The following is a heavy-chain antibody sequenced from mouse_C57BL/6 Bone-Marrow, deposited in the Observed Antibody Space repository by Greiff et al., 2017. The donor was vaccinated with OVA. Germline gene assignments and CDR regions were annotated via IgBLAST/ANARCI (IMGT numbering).Heavy chain of an antibody. J-gene: IGHJ1*03. CDR1: GYTFTSYW. CDR3: ARHGSSHWYFDV. V-gene: IGHV1-55*01. Sequence: VQLQQPGAELVKPGASVKMSCKASGYTFTSYWITWVQQRPGQGLEWIGDIYPGSGSINYNEKFKSKATLTVDTSSSTAYMQLSRLTSESSAVYDWARHGSSHWYFDVWGTGTTVTVSS. D-gene: IGHD1-1*01. CDR2: IYPGSGSI.